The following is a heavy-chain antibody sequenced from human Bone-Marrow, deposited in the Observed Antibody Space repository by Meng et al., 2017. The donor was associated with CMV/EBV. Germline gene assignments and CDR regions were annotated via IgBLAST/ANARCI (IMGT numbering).Heavy chain of an antibody. J-gene: IGHJ4*02. Sequence: CEGSGYSFSTYWIAWVRQMPGKGLEWVGIIHPGDSDTRYSPSFQGQVTISADKSISTAYLQWSSLKASDTAMYYCARQVAVAGPPFDYWGQGTLVTV. V-gene: IGHV5-51*01. CDR2: IHPGDSDT. CDR1: GYSFSTYW. D-gene: IGHD6-19*01. CDR3: ARQVAVAGPPFDY.